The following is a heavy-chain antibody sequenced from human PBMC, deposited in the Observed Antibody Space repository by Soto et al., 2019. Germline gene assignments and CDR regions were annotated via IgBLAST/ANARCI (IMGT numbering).Heavy chain of an antibody. V-gene: IGHV3-23*01. CDR3: AKVGSWSVADYYFDY. D-gene: IGHD6-19*01. CDR2: ISGSGGST. J-gene: IGHJ4*02. CDR1: GFTFSSYA. Sequence: SGGSLRFSCAASGFTFSSYAMSWVRQAPGKGLEWVSAISGSGGSTYYADSVKGRFTISRDNSKNTLYLQMNSLRAEDTAVYYCAKVGSWSVADYYFDYWGQGTLVTVSS.